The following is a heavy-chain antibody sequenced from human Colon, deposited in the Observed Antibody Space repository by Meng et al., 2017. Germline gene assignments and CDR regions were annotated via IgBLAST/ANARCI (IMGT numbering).Heavy chain of an antibody. CDR1: GASVSVNSY. CDR3: ARHGGYYQDF. V-gene: IGHV4-4*02. Sequence: QVQLQGCGPGLVKPSEPLSLACSVSGASVSVNSYWSWVRQPPGRGLEWIGQIDHRGSAYYRPSLNSRVTMSLDKSRNQFSLRLTSVTAADTAVYYCARHGGYYQDFWGQGTLVTVSS. D-gene: IGHD4-23*01. CDR2: IDHRGSA. J-gene: IGHJ4*02.